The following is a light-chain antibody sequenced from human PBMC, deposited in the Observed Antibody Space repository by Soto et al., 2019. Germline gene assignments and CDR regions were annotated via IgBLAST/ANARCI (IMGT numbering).Light chain of an antibody. CDR1: QVISTS. Sequence: DIQLTQSPSFLSPSIGESVTITCRASQVISTSLAWYQVKPGKAPKLLIYAASTLESGVPSRFSATVSGTEFSLTITSLQPEDFATYYCQQYKNYPYTFGQGTNLEIK. J-gene: IGKJ2*01. CDR3: QQYKNYPYT. V-gene: IGKV1-9*01. CDR2: AAS.